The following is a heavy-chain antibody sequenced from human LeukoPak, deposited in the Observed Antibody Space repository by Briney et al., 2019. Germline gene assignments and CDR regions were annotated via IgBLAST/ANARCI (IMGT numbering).Heavy chain of an antibody. J-gene: IGHJ2*01. CDR3: ARDPAGYSFDL. V-gene: IGHV3-30*04. CDR1: GFSFSSFA. CDR2: ITYDGGNE. D-gene: IGHD3-9*01. Sequence: GRSLRLSCAASGFSFSSFAMHWVRQAPGKGLEWVAVITYDGGNETYADSVKGRFTISRDNSKNTLYMQMNSLRVEDTAVYYCARDPAGYSFDLWGRGTLVTVSS.